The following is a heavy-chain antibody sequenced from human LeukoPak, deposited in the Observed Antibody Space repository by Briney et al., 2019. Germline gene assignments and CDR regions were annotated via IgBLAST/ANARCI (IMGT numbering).Heavy chain of an antibody. CDR3: AKDDDWGRFNH. Sequence: GGSLRLSCAASGFTFRSHGMNWVRQAPGKGLEWVSGISPRGDITYYKDSVRGRFTISRDNFKNTVSLQLNSLRAEDTAMYYCAKDDDWGRFNHWGQGTLVTVSS. J-gene: IGHJ1*01. CDR2: ISPRGDIT. V-gene: IGHV3-23*01. D-gene: IGHD3-16*01. CDR1: GFTFRSHG.